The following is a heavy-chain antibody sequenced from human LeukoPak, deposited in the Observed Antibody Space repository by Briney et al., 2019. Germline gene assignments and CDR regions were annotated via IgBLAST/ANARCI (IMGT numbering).Heavy chain of an antibody. V-gene: IGHV4-30-2*01. CDR2: IYDRGPA. Sequence: KPSQTLSLTCTVSGYAIISGGFSWNCIRQPPGKGLECIGCIYDRGPAHYNTSLKSRFTISVDRPKNQFFLNVTSLTAADTAVYYCARSRQASGLFSSWGQGTLVVVSS. CDR1: GYAIISGGFS. CDR3: ARSRQASGLFSS. J-gene: IGHJ5*02. D-gene: IGHD3-10*01.